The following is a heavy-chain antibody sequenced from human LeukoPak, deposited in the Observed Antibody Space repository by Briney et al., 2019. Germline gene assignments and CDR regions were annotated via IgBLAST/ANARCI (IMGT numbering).Heavy chain of an antibody. V-gene: IGHV3-7*01. CDR3: ARDRRLHYYDSSGPLGYDYHSLDV. J-gene: IGHJ6*02. CDR1: GLIFGDCR. D-gene: IGHD3-22*01. Sequence: PGGSLRLSCVVSGLIFGDCRMTWVRQAPGQGLEWVASIKQDGSERYYVDSVKGRFTISRNNAKNSAYLQMNSLRADDTAVYYCARDRRLHYYDSSGPLGYDYHSLDVWGQGTTVIVSS. CDR2: IKQDGSER.